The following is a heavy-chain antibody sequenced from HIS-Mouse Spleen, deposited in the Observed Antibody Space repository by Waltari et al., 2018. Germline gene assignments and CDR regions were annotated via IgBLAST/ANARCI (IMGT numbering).Heavy chain of an antibody. CDR2: IWYDGSNK. V-gene: IGHV3-33*06. D-gene: IGHD6-19*01. J-gene: IGHJ1*01. CDR1: GFPFSSFG. CDR3: AKEGVVYSSDKYFQH. Sequence: QVQLVESGGGVVQPGRSMRLAFAASGFPFSSFGLHWLSLAPGKGLEWVAVIWYDGSNKYYADSVKGRFTISRDNYKNTLYLQMNSLRAEDTAVYYCAKEGVVYSSDKYFQHWGQGTLVTVSS.